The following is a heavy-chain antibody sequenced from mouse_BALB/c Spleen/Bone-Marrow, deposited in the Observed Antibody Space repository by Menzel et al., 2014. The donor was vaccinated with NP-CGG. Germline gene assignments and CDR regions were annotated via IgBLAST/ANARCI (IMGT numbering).Heavy chain of an antibody. D-gene: IGHD2-5*01. CDR3: AREIVRGMDY. V-gene: IGHV1-54*01. CDR1: GYAFTNYW. J-gene: IGHJ4*01. CDR2: INPGSGGI. Sequence: VKVVESGAELVRPGTSVKVSCKASGYAFTNYWVEWIKQRPGQGLEWIGVINPGSGGINYNEKFKGKATLTADKSSSTAYMQLSSLTSDDSAVYFCAREIVRGMDYWGQGTSVTVSS.